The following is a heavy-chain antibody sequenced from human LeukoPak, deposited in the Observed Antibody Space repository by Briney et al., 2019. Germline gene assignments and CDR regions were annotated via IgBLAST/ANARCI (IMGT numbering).Heavy chain of an antibody. D-gene: IGHD3-10*01. V-gene: IGHV1-8*01. CDR3: AKDGDGINAVDVFDI. CDR2: MNPNSGNT. Sequence: ASVKVSCKASGYTFTSYDINWVRQATGQGLEWMGWMNPNSGNTGYAQKFQGRVTMTRNTSISTAYMELSSLRSEDTAVYYCAKDGDGINAVDVFDIWGQGTMVTVSS. CDR1: GYTFTSYD. J-gene: IGHJ3*02.